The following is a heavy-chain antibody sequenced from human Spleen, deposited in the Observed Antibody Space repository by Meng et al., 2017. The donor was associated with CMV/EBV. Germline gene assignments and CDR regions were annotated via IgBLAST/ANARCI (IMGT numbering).Heavy chain of an antibody. J-gene: IGHJ4*02. D-gene: IGHD3-10*01. Sequence: SETLSLTCAVYGGSFSGYYWSWIRQPPGKGLEWIGEINHSGSTNYNPSLKSRVTISVDTSKNQFSLKLSSVTAADTAVYYCTRHGSGSYFHYWGQGTLVTVSS. V-gene: IGHV4-34*03. CDR3: TRHGSGSYFHY. CDR2: INHSGST. CDR1: GGSFSGYY.